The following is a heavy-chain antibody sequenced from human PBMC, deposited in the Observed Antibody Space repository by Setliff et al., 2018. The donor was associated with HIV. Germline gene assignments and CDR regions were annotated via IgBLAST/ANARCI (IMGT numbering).Heavy chain of an antibody. CDR3: ARDAGAPGRGNPLDY. CDR2: IDPNSGGT. J-gene: IGHJ4*02. V-gene: IGHV1-2*02. CDR1: GYTFTGYY. D-gene: IGHD3-10*01. Sequence: GASVKVSCKASGYTFTGYYMHWVRQAPGQGLEWMGWIDPNSGGTNYAQKFQGRVTMTRDTSITTAYMELSTLRDDDTAVYYCARDAGAPGRGNPLDYWGQGTLVTVSS.